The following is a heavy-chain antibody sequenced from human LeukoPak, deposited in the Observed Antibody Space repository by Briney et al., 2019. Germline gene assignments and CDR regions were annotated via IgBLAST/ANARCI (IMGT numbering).Heavy chain of an antibody. CDR1: GFTFSSYS. V-gene: IGHV3-66*01. CDR2: IYSGGST. J-gene: IGHJ4*02. Sequence: PGGSLRLSCAASGFTFSSYSMSWVRQAPGKGLEWVSVIYSGGSTYYADSVKGRFTISRDNSRNTLYLQMNSLRAEDTAVYYCARDGDYGDDFDYWGQGTLVTVSS. D-gene: IGHD4-17*01. CDR3: ARDGDYGDDFDY.